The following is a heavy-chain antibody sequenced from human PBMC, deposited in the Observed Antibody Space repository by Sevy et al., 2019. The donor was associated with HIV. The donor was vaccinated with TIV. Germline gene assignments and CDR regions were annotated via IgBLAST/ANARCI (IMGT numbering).Heavy chain of an antibody. CDR3: ARDQHDYAGNLRTGWFDP. J-gene: IGHJ5*02. CDR2: ISYDGSNK. V-gene: IGHV3-30-3*01. D-gene: IGHD4-17*01. CDR1: GFTFSSYA. Sequence: GGSLRLSCAASGFTFSSYAMHWVRHAPGKGLEWVAVISYDGSNKYYADSVKGRFTISRDNSKNTLYLQVKSLRTEDTAVYYCARDQHDYAGNLRTGWFDPWGQGTLVTISS.